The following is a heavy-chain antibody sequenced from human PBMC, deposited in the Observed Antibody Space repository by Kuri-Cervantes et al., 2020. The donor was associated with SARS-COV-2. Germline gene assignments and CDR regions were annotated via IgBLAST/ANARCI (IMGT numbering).Heavy chain of an antibody. D-gene: IGHD2-15*01. J-gene: IGHJ6*03. V-gene: IGHV3-30*02. CDR1: GFTFSSYG. Sequence: GGSLRLSCAASGFTFSSYGMHWVRQAPGKGLEWVAFIRYDGSNKYYADSVKGRFTISRDNSKNTLYLQMNSLRAEDTAVYYCARGTYCSGGSCYWANYYMDVWGKGTTVTVSS. CDR3: ARGTYCSGGSCYWANYYMDV. CDR2: IRYDGSNK.